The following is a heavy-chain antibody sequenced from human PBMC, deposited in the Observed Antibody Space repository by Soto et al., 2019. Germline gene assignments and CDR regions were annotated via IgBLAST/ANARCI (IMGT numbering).Heavy chain of an antibody. D-gene: IGHD2-2*01. CDR2: VYYTGTT. V-gene: IGHV4-39*01. CDR3: ARNWNLALVPAAYFDS. J-gene: IGHJ4*02. Sequence: SETLALTCTVCSFCVLTSIYYWAWIRQPPGKGLEWVGTVYYTGTTYYNPSLQSRVTISIDTSKNQFYLNLNSVTAADTAVYYCARNWNLALVPAAYFDSWGQGTLVTVSS. CDR1: SFCVLTSIYY.